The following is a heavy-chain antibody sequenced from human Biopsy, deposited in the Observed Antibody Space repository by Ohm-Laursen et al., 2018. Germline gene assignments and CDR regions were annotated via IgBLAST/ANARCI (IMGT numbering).Heavy chain of an antibody. CDR3: ARVAGGYAYYYGMDV. D-gene: IGHD5-12*01. CDR2: IYYDGIT. J-gene: IGHJ6*02. CDR1: GYSVTNDYY. Sequence: SETLSLTCPVSGYSVTNDYYWGWIRQPPGKGLEWIGNIYYDGITYYNPSPKSRVAMSVDTSKNQFSLRLTSVTAADTAVYYCARVAGGYAYYYGMDVWGQGTTVIVSS. V-gene: IGHV4-38-2*02.